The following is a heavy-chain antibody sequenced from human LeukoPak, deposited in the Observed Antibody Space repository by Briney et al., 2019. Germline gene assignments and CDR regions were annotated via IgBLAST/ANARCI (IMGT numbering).Heavy chain of an antibody. J-gene: IGHJ4*02. D-gene: IGHD3-22*01. CDR2: INHSGST. V-gene: IGHV4-34*01. Sequence: SETLSLTCTVSGGSISSYYWSWIRQPPGKGLEWIGEINHSGSTNYNPSLKSRVTISVDTSKNQFSLKLSSVTAADTAVYYCARGQSGYYYDSSGYNYFDYWGQGTLVTVSS. CDR3: ARGQSGYYYDSSGYNYFDY. CDR1: GGSISSYY.